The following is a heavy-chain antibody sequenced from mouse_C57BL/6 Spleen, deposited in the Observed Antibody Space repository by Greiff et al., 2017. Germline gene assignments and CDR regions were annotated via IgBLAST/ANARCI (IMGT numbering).Heavy chain of an antibody. V-gene: IGHV1-82*01. J-gene: IGHJ2*01. CDR3: AKNWDVDY. Sequence: QVQLKESGPELVKPGASVKISCKASGYAFSSSWMNWVKERPGKGLEWIGRIYPGDGDTNYNGKFKGKATLTADKSSSTAYMQLSSLTSEDSAVYFCAKNWDVDYWGQGTTLTVSS. CDR2: IYPGDGDT. D-gene: IGHD4-1*01. CDR1: GYAFSSSW.